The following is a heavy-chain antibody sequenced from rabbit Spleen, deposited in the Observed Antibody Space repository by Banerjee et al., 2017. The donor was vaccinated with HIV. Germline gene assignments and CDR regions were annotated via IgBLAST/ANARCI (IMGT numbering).Heavy chain of an antibody. Sequence: QSLQESGGGLFQPGGSLALTCTASGFSLSTSYWMCWVRQAPGKGLEWIACIYAGSSGSTYYASWAKGRFTISKTSSTTVTLQMTSLTAADTATYFCARDINGGSINYGYGMDLWGPGTLVTVS. CDR2: IYAGSSGST. CDR3: ARDINGGSINYGYGMDL. CDR1: GFSLSTSYW. J-gene: IGHJ6*01. D-gene: IGHD8-1*01. V-gene: IGHV1S40*01.